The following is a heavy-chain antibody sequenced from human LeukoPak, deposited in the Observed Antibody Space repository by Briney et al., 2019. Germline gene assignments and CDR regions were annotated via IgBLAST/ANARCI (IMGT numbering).Heavy chain of an antibody. CDR3: TKRSDFDF. Sequence: EASVKISCTTFGYTFTDDYLHWVRQAPGQGLEWMGWINPSSGNTRLAQKFQGRLFLTRDTSINTGYMELTSLRSDDTAVYYCTKRSDFDFWGQGTMVAVSS. CDR1: GYTFTDDY. J-gene: IGHJ4*02. D-gene: IGHD3-3*01. V-gene: IGHV1-2*02. CDR2: INPSSGNT.